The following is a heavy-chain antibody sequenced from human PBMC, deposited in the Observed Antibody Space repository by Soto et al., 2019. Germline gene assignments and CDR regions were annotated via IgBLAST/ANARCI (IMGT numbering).Heavy chain of an antibody. CDR2: INHVGIT. CDR1: GGSFRGFY. Sequence: SETLSLTCAVSGGSFRGFYWTWIRQSPGKGLEWLCDINHVGITNYNPSLKSRVSIPLDTSQRQFSLKLSSVTAADTAVYYCAKAHDFWGGRQQPIDSWGQGTLVTVSS. CDR3: AKAHDFWGGRQQPIDS. V-gene: IGHV4-34*01. J-gene: IGHJ4*02. D-gene: IGHD3-3*01.